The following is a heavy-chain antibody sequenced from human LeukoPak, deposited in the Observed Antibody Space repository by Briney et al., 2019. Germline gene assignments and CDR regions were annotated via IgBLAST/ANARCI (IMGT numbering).Heavy chain of an antibody. J-gene: IGHJ4*02. V-gene: IGHV3-53*01. Sequence: PGGSLRLSCAASGFTVSSNYMSWVRQAPGKGLEWVSVIYSGGSTYYADSVKGRFTISRDNSKNTLYLQMNSLRAEDTAVYYCARAVEYYYGSGSYFFDCWGQGTLVTVSS. CDR1: GFTVSSNY. CDR2: IYSGGST. D-gene: IGHD3-10*01. CDR3: ARAVEYYYGSGSYFFDC.